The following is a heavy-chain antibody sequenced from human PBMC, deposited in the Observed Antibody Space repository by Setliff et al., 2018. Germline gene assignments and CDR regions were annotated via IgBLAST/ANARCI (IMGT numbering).Heavy chain of an antibody. D-gene: IGHD6-19*01. J-gene: IGHJ3*02. CDR1: GFSLSNDRMG. CDR3: ARDHSGWYGGAFDI. V-gene: IGHV2-26*01. CDR2: IFSNDKK. Sequence: GSGPTLVNPTETLTLTCTVSGFSLSNDRMGVNWIRQPPGKALEWLAHIFSNDKKSYSTSLKSRLTISKDTSKSQVVLTMTNMDPVDTATYYCARDHSGWYGGAFDIWGQGTMVT.